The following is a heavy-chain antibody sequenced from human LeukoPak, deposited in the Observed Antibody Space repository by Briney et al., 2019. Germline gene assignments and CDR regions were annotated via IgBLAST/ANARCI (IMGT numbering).Heavy chain of an antibody. V-gene: IGHV3-23*01. CDR2: ISDSGGNR. D-gene: IGHD6-6*01. CDR3: TKGLSSGTSSLGY. Sequence: PGGSLRLSCAASGFTVSSNYMSWVRQAPGKGLEWVSLISDSGGNRYYAESVKGRFTISRDNSKNTLYLQMNSLRVEDTAVYYCTKGLSSGTSSLGYWGQGTLVTVSS. CDR1: GFTVSSNY. J-gene: IGHJ4*02.